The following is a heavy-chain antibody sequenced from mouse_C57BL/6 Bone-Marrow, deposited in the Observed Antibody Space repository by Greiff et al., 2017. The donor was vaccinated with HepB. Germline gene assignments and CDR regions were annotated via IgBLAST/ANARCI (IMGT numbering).Heavy chain of an antibody. V-gene: IGHV8-8*01. CDR2: SWWDDDK. CDR3: ARIKNYSNYCYYAMDY. Sequence: QVTLKVSGPGILQPSQTLSLTCSFSGFSLSTFGMGVGWIRQPSGKGLEWLAHSWWDDDKYYNPALKSRLTISKDTSKNQVFLKIANVDTADTATYYCARIKNYSNYCYYAMDYWGQGTSVTVSS. CDR1: GFSLSTFGMG. D-gene: IGHD2-5*01. J-gene: IGHJ4*01.